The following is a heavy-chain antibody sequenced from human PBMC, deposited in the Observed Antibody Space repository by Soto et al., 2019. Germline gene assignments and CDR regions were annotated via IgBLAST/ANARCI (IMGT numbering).Heavy chain of an antibody. CDR3: ARDLHMVRGVIANWFDP. V-gene: IGHV3-30-3*01. Sequence: GGSLRLSCAASGFTFSSYAMHWVRQAPGKGLEWVAVIPYDGSNKYYADSVKGRFTISRDNSKNTLYLQMNSLRAEDTAVYYCARDLHMVRGVIANWFDPWGQGTLVTVSS. CDR2: IPYDGSNK. D-gene: IGHD3-10*01. CDR1: GFTFSSYA. J-gene: IGHJ5*02.